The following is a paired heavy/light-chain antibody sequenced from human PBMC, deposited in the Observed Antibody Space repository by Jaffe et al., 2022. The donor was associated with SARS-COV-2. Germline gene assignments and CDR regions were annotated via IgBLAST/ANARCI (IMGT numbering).Heavy chain of an antibody. CDR2: IYSSGNT. CDR3: ARRGSYIFDY. CDR1: GGSISDYY. D-gene: IGHD1-26*01. J-gene: IGHJ4*02. Sequence: QVQLQESGPGLVKPSETLSLTCTVSGGSISDYYWSWIRQPPGKGLEWIGYIYSSGNTDYNPSLKSRVTISVDTSKNQFSLKLASVTAADTAMYYCARRGSYIFDYWGQGALVTVSS. V-gene: IGHV4-59*01.
Light chain of an antibody. V-gene: IGKV1-39*01. J-gene: IGKJ2*01. CDR1: QSISNY. Sequence: DIQMTQSPSSLSASVGDRITITCRASQSISNYLNWYQQKVGKAPKLLIYVASSLQSGVPSRFSGSGSGTDFTLTISSLQPEDFATYYCQQSYSSPYTFGQGTKLEIK. CDR2: VAS. CDR3: QQSYSSPYT.